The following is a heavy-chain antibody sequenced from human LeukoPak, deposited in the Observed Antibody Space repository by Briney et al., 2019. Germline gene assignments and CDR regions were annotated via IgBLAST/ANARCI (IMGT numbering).Heavy chain of an antibody. CDR2: IHSGGTT. J-gene: IGHJ4*02. D-gene: IGHD4-23*01. V-gene: IGHV3-66*01. CDR1: GFTVSSNY. CDR3: ARDPYGGNSDY. Sequence: GGSLRLSCAASGFTVSSNYMSWVRQAPGKGLEWVSVIHSGGTTYYADSVKGRFTISRDNSKNTLYLQMNSLRAEDTAVYYCARDPYGGNSDYWGQGTLVTVSS.